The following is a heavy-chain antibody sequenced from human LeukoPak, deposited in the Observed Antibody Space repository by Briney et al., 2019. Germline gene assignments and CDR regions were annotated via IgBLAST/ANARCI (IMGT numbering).Heavy chain of an antibody. J-gene: IGHJ4*02. D-gene: IGHD3-22*01. V-gene: IGHV3-23*01. Sequence: GGSLRLSCAASGFTFSSYAMSWVRQAPGKGLEWVPAISGSGGSTYYADSVKGRFTISRDNSKNTLYLQMNSLRAEDTAVYYRARVKNNYYDSSGYSDWGQGTLVTVSS. CDR3: ARVKNNYYDSSGYSD. CDR2: ISGSGGST. CDR1: GFTFSSYA.